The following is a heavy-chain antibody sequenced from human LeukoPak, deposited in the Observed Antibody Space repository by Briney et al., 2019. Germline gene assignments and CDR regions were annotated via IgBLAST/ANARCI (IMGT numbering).Heavy chain of an antibody. CDR3: ARQNTPPGNFDY. D-gene: IGHD1-26*01. CDR2: IGVAANT. CDR1: GFTFSSYD. Sequence: GGSLRLSCAASGFTFSSYDMHWVRQATGKGLEWVSAIGVAANTFYSGSVKGRFTISRENAKNSLYLLMSSLRAEDTAVYYCARQNTPPGNFDYWGQGTLVTVSS. V-gene: IGHV3-13*01. J-gene: IGHJ4*02.